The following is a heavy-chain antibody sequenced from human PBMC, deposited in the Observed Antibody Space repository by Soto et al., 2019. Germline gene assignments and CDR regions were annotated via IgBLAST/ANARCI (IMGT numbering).Heavy chain of an antibody. D-gene: IGHD3-10*01. J-gene: IGHJ3*02. CDR1: GGSISSSNW. CDR2: IYHSGST. CDR3: ARVFYGSGSYDDAFDI. V-gene: IGHV4-4*02. Sequence: PSETLSLTCAVSGGSISSSNWWSWVRQPPGKGLEWIGEIYHSGSTNYNPYIKSRVTISVDKSKNQFSLKLSSVTAADTAVYYCARVFYGSGSYDDAFDIWGQGTMVTVSS.